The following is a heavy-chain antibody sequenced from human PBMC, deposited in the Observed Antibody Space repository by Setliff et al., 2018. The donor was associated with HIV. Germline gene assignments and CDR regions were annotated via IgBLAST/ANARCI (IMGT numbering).Heavy chain of an antibody. CDR2: INHSGNT. Sequence: PSETLSLTCAVYGGSFGGYYWTWIRQSPRKGLEWIADINHSGNTNYNPSLKSRLTISVDTSKNQFSLKLRSVTAADTAVYYCARDPLSGGLSSPRSYFDSWGQGTLVTISS. V-gene: IGHV4-34*01. D-gene: IGHD2-15*01. CDR1: GGSFGGYY. J-gene: IGHJ4*02. CDR3: ARDPLSGGLSSPRSYFDS.